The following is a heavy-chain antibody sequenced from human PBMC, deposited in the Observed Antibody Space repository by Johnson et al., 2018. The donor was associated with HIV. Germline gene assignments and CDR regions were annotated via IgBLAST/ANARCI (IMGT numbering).Heavy chain of an antibody. Sequence: QVQLVESGGGVVQPGRSLRLSCAASGFTFSSYGMHWVRQAPGKGLEWVAVIWYDGSNKYYADSVKGRFTISRDNSKNTLYLQMNSLRAEDTAVYYCARDLDTARVTCAFDIWGQGTMVTVSS. CDR2: IWYDGSNK. J-gene: IGHJ3*02. V-gene: IGHV3-33*08. D-gene: IGHD5-18*01. CDR3: ARDLDTARVTCAFDI. CDR1: GFTFSSYG.